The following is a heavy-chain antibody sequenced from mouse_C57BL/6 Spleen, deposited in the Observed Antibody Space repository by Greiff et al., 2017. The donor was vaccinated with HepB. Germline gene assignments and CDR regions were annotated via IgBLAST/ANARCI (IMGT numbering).Heavy chain of an antibody. D-gene: IGHD2-12*01. CDR1: GYTFTSYW. Sequence: VQLQQPGAELVRPGSSVKLSCKASGYTFTSYWMHWVKQRPIQGLEWIGNIDPSDSETHYNQKFKDKATLTVDKSSSTAYMQLSSLTSEDSAVYYCVRGLYQEGFAYWGQGTLVTVSA. CDR2: IDPSDSET. CDR3: VRGLYQEGFAY. J-gene: IGHJ3*01. V-gene: IGHV1-52*01.